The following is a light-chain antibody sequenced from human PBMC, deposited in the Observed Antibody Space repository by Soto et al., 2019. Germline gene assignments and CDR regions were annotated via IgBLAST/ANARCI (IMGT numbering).Light chain of an antibody. Sequence: QSVLTQPPSASGTPGQRVTISCSGSSSSIGSNTVNWYQQLPGTAPKLLIYSDHQRPSGVPDRFSGSKSGTSASLAISGLQSEYEADYYCAAWDDSLNGPLFGGGTKLTVL. V-gene: IGLV1-44*01. CDR2: SDH. J-gene: IGLJ2*01. CDR3: AAWDDSLNGPL. CDR1: SSSIGSNT.